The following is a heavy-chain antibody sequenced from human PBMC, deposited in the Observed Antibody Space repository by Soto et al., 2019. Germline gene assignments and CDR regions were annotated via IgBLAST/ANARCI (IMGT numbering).Heavy chain of an antibody. CDR1: GFTFSSYA. CDR2: FSCSGGST. J-gene: IGHJ5*02. V-gene: IGHV3-23*01. Sequence: LRLSCAASGFTFSSYAMSWVRQAPGKGLEWVSAFSCSGGSTYYAVSVKGRFTISRDNSKNTLYLQMNILRAEDTAVYYCAKDYPWFDPWGQGTLVTVSS. CDR3: AKDYPWFDP.